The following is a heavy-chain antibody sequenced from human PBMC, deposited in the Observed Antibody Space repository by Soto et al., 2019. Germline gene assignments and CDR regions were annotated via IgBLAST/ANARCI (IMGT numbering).Heavy chain of an antibody. J-gene: IGHJ4*01. CDR3: AANWNDGYYDY. V-gene: IGHV4-31*03. D-gene: IGHD1-1*01. CDR1: GGSISTGGYY. CDR2: IYYSGIT. Sequence: VQLQESGPGLVMPSQTLSLTCTVSGGSISTGGYYWTWIRQHPGKGLECIGYIYYSGITYYNPSLKSRITTAVDTSKTQCSLILSSVTAADAAVYYCAANWNDGYYDYWGHGTLVTVSS.